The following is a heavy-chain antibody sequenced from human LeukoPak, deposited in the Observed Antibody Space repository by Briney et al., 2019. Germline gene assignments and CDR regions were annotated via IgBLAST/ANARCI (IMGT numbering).Heavy chain of an antibody. CDR2: LYYSGST. Sequence: PSGTLSLTCTVSGGSISSYYWSWIRQPPGKGLEWIWYLYYSGSTNYNPSLKSRVTISVDTSENQFSLKLSSVTAADTAVYYCARGPIAVAGKGSAFDIWGQGTMVTVSS. J-gene: IGHJ3*02. D-gene: IGHD6-19*01. CDR3: ARGPIAVAGKGSAFDI. V-gene: IGHV4-59*01. CDR1: GGSISSYY.